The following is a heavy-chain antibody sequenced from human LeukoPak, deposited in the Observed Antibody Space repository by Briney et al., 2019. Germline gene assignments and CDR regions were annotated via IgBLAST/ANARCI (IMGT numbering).Heavy chain of an antibody. CDR1: GFTFSIYS. V-gene: IGHV3-21*01. D-gene: IGHD6-19*01. CDR3: ARDSDPNSSGWFDY. CDR2: IRSGSNYI. J-gene: IGHJ4*02. Sequence: PGGSLRLSCAASGFTFSIYSMNWVRQAPGKGLEWVSCIRSGSNYIYYADSAKGRFSISRDNAKNSLNLQMNSLTAEDTAVYFCARDSDPNSSGWFDYWGQGTLVTVSS.